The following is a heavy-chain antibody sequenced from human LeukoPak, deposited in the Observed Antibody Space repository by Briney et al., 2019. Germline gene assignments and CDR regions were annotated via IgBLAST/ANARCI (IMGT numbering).Heavy chain of an antibody. Sequence: ASVKVSCKASGYTFIGYYMRWVRQAPGQGLEWMGWINPNSGGTNYAQKFQGRVTMTRDTSISTAYMELSRLRSDDTAVYYCARVHGYGGNIPGFEYWGQGTLVTVSS. D-gene: IGHD4-23*01. CDR2: INPNSGGT. CDR1: GYTFIGYY. V-gene: IGHV1-2*02. J-gene: IGHJ4*02. CDR3: ARVHGYGGNIPGFEY.